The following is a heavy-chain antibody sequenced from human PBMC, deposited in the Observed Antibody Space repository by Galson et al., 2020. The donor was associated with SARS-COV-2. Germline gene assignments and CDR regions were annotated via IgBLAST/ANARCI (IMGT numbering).Heavy chain of an antibody. V-gene: IGHV3-48*04. Sequence: GGSLRLSCAASGFTFSSYSMNWVRQAPGKGLEWVSYISSSSSTIYYADSVKGRFTISRENAKNSLYLQMNSLRAEDTAVYYCARDLHYDVWSGYLKTVDYWGQGTLVTVSS. CDR1: GFTFSSYS. D-gene: IGHD3-3*01. J-gene: IGHJ4*02. CDR2: ISSSSSTI. CDR3: ARDLHYDVWSGYLKTVDY.